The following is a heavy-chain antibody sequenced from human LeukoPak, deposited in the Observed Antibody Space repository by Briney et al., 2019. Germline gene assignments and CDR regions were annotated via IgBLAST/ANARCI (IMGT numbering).Heavy chain of an antibody. CDR2: INTNTGNP. CDR3: ARSSSWYGLNALDM. V-gene: IGHV7-4-1*02. CDR1: GYIFTNYA. D-gene: IGHD6-13*01. Sequence: GASVKVSCKASGYIFTNYAMNWVRRAPGQGLEWMGLINTNTGNPTYVQGFTGRFVFSLDTSVSTTFLQISSLKAEDTAVYYCARSSSWYGLNALDMWGQGTMVTVSS. J-gene: IGHJ3*02.